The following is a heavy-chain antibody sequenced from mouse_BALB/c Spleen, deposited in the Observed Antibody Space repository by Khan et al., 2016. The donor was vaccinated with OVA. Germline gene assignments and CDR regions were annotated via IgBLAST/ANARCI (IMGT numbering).Heavy chain of an antibody. CDR3: GRGRAYHRNDGWVAY. V-gene: IGHV1-4*01. D-gene: IGHD2-14*01. CDR1: GYTFTSYT. CDR2: INPSNGYT. Sequence: VQLLESGAELARPGASVKLSCKASGYTFTSYTIHWVKQRPGQGLEWIGYINPSNGYTNYNQKFKDKATLTTAKSSTTAYLQLSSLTSDESAVNNCGRGRAYHRNDGWVAYWGQGTLVTVSA. J-gene: IGHJ3*01.